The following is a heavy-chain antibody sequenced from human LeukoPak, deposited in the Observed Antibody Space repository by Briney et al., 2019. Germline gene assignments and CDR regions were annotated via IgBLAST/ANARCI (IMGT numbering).Heavy chain of an antibody. CDR1: GGSISSYY. CDR2: IYYSGST. V-gene: IGHV4-59*01. J-gene: IGHJ4*02. Sequence: SETLSLTCTVSGGSISSYYWSWIRQPPGKGLEWIGYIYYSGSTNYNPSLKSRVTISVDTSKNQFSLKLSSVTAADTAVYYCASLRSGWDYWGQGTLVTVSS. CDR3: ASLRSGWDY. D-gene: IGHD6-19*01.